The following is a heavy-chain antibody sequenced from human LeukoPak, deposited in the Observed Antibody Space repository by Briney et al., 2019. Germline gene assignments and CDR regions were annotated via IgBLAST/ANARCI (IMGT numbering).Heavy chain of an antibody. Sequence: GGSLRLSCAASGFTFSSYAVSWVRQALGKGLEWVSTVSASGTSSYSADSVEGRFTISRDNSKNTLYMQMNSLRAEDTAVYYCAKAAGKYYYYALDVWGQGTTVTVS. D-gene: IGHD1-1*01. CDR1: GFTFSSYA. J-gene: IGHJ6*02. CDR2: VSASGTSS. CDR3: AKAAGKYYYYALDV. V-gene: IGHV3-23*01.